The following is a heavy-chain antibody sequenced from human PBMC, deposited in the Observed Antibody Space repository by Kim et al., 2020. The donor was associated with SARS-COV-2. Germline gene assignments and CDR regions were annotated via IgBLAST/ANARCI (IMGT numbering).Heavy chain of an antibody. CDR1: GGSISSGGYY. CDR2: IYYSGST. J-gene: IGHJ3*02. V-gene: IGHV4-31*03. CDR3: AREGVWVPMVRGDIKGAFDI. D-gene: IGHD3-10*01. Sequence: SETLSLTCTVSGGSISSGGYYWSWIRQHPGKGLEWIGYIYYSGSTYYNPSLKSRVTISVDTSKNQFSLKLSSVTAADTAVYYCAREGVWVPMVRGDIKGAFDIWGQGKWSPSLQ.